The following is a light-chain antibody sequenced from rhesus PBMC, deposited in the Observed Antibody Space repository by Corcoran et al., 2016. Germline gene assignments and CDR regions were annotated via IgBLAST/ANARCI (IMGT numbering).Light chain of an antibody. V-gene: IGKV1-25*01. Sequence: DIQMTQSPSSLSASVGDRVTITCRASQGITNDLAWYQQKQGETPKLLIYEASSLQSGIPSRFSGSGSGTDFTLTISSLQSEDFATYYCQHDYSTSPSFGQGTKVEIK. CDR3: QHDYSTSPS. CDR1: QGITND. J-gene: IGKJ2*01. CDR2: EAS.